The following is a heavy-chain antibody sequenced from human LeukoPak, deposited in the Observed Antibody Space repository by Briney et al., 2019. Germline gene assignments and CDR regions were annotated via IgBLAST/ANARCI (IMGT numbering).Heavy chain of an antibody. Sequence: SETLSLTCAVYGGSFSGYYWSWIRQPPGKGLEWIGEINRSGSTNYNPSLKSRVTISVDTSKNQFSLKLSSVTAADTAVYYCARLNPFYYGSGSYFPKNWFDPWGQGTLVTVSS. V-gene: IGHV4-34*01. CDR2: INRSGST. CDR3: ARLNPFYYGSGSYFPKNWFDP. J-gene: IGHJ5*02. CDR1: GGSFSGYY. D-gene: IGHD3-10*01.